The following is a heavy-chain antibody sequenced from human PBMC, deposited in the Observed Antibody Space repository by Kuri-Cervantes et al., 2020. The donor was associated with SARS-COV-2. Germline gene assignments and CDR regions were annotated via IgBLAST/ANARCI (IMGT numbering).Heavy chain of an antibody. D-gene: IGHD3-9*01. CDR1: GFTVNSYY. CDR2: ISGSGGST. Sequence: RGSLRLSCAASGFTVNSYYINWVRQAPGKGLEWVSAISGSGGSTYYADSVKGRFTISRDNSKNTLYLQMNSLRAEDTAVYYCAYGTYYDILTGYLDFDYWGQGTLVTVSS. J-gene: IGHJ4*02. CDR3: AYGTYYDILTGYLDFDY. V-gene: IGHV3-23*01.